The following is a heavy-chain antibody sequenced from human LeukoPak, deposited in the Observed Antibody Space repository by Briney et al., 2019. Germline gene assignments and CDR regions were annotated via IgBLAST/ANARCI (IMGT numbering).Heavy chain of an antibody. V-gene: IGHV4-59*08. CDR2: IYYSGGT. Sequence: SETLSLTCTVSGGSISSYYWSWIRQPPGKGLEWIGYIYYSGGTNYNPSLKSRVTISVDTSKNQFSLKLSSVTAADTAVYYCARLYSSSWYGYFDLWGRGTLVTVSS. CDR3: ARLYSSSWYGYFDL. D-gene: IGHD6-13*01. CDR1: GGSISSYY. J-gene: IGHJ2*01.